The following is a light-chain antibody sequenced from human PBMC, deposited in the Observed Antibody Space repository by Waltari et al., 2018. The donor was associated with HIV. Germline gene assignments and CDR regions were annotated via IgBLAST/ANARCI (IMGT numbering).Light chain of an antibody. CDR1: SSNIGADYD. Sequence: VSGAPGQRVTISCTGSSSNIGADYDVHWYQHLPGTAPKLLIYANTHRPSGVPDRFSGPKSGTSASLAITGLQAEDEAEYYCQSYDSSLSGYVVFGGGTKLTVL. J-gene: IGLJ2*01. V-gene: IGLV1-40*01. CDR2: ANT. CDR3: QSYDSSLSGYVV.